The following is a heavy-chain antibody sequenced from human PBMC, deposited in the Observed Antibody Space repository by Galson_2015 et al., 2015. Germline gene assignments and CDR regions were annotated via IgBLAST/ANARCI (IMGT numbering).Heavy chain of an antibody. CDR1: GFTFSNYG. CDR3: ARELAVARELDY. V-gene: IGHV3-33*01. Sequence: SLRLSCAASGFTFSNYGMHWVRQAPGKGLEWVAVIWYDGRNKYYTDSVKGRFTISRDNSKNTLYVQMNSLRAEDTAVYYCARELAVARELDYWGQGTLVTVSS. CDR2: IWYDGRNK. J-gene: IGHJ4*02. D-gene: IGHD6-19*01.